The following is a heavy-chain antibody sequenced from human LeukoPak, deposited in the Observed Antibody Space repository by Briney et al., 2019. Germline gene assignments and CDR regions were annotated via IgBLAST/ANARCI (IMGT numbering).Heavy chain of an antibody. Sequence: TGGSLRLSCAASGFTFSSYWMSWVRQAPGKGLEWVGFIRSKAYGGTTEYAASVKGRFTISRDDSKSIAYLQMNSLKTEDTAVYYCTREITGIVGSPGAFDIWGQGTMVTVSS. J-gene: IGHJ3*02. V-gene: IGHV3-49*04. D-gene: IGHD1-26*01. CDR1: GFTFSSYW. CDR2: IRSKAYGGTT. CDR3: TREITGIVGSPGAFDI.